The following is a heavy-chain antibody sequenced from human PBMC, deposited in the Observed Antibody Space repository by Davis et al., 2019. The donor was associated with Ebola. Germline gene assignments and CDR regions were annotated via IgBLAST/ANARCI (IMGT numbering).Heavy chain of an antibody. J-gene: IGHJ4*02. CDR3: AKGGGGQNYNGVLDN. D-gene: IGHD1-7*01. CDR2: VSSGGTST. V-gene: IGHV3-23*01. CDR1: GFTFSSYA. Sequence: GGSLRLSCAASGFTFSSYAMSWVRQAPGKGLEWVSGVSSGGTSTFYADSVKGRFSISRDNSNNTLYLQMNSLRVEDSAVYYCAKGGGGQNYNGVLDNWGQGILVTVSS.